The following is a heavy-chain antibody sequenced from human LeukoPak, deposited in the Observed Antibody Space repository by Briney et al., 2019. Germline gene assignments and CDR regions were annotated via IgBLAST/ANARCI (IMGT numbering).Heavy chain of an antibody. D-gene: IGHD3-10*01. CDR2: IRSSSNII. J-gene: IGHJ5*02. CDR3: ARVDYYGSGSYRVPKPHKIDP. Sequence: GGSLRLSCAASGFTFSSYSMNWVRQAPGKGLEWVSYIRSSSNIIYYADSVKGRFTISRDNTKNSLYLQMNSLRAEDTAVYYCARVDYYGSGSYRVPKPHKIDPWGQGTLVTVSS. CDR1: GFTFSSYS. V-gene: IGHV3-48*04.